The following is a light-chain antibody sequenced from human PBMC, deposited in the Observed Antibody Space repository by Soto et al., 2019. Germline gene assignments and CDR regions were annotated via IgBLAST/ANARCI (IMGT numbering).Light chain of an antibody. Sequence: EIVLTQSPATLSLSPGERATLSCRASPSVSSYLAWYQQKPGQAPRLLIYDASSRATGIPARFSGSGSGTGFNITICSLEPEDCSVSYCEQRSTWPPGITFGQGTRLEIK. V-gene: IGKV3-11*01. CDR3: EQRSTWPPGIT. CDR2: DAS. CDR1: PSVSSY. J-gene: IGKJ5*01.